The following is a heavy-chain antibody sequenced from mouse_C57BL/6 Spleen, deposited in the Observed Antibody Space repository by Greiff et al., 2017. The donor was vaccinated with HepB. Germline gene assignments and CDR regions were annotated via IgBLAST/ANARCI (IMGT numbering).Heavy chain of an antibody. J-gene: IGHJ1*03. CDR1: GYTFTSYW. CDR3: ARSENYYGSSYVGWYFDV. Sequence: VQLQQPGAELVMPGASVKLSCKASGYTFTSYWMHWVKQRPGQGLEWIGEIDPSDSYTNYNQKFKGNSTLTVDKSYSTAYMQLSSLTSEDSAVYYCARSENYYGSSYVGWYFDVWGTGTTVTVSS. CDR2: IDPSDSYT. V-gene: IGHV1-69*01. D-gene: IGHD1-1*01.